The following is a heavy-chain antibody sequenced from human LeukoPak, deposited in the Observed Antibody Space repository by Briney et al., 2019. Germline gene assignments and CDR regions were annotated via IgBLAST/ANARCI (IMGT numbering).Heavy chain of an antibody. V-gene: IGHV3-30*18. CDR1: GFTFSSYG. J-gene: IGHJ4*02. Sequence: GRSLRLSCAASGFTFSSYGMHWVRQAPGKGLEWVAAISYDGSNKHYADSVKGRFTISRDNSKNTLYLQMNSLRAEDTAVYYCAKAEYSSGWYQDYWGQGTLVTVSS. CDR3: AKAEYSSGWYQDY. CDR2: ISYDGSNK. D-gene: IGHD6-19*01.